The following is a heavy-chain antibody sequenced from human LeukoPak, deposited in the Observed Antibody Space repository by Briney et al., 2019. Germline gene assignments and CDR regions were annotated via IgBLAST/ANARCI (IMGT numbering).Heavy chain of an antibody. Sequence: PGGSLRLSCAASGFTFSSYWMKWVRQAPGKGLEWGSSISSSSSYIYYADSVKGRFTISRDNAKNSLYLQMNSLRAEDTAVYYCARDHREDSSGYLFDYWGQGTLVTVSS. CDR3: ARDHREDSSGYLFDY. V-gene: IGHV3-21*01. CDR2: ISSSSSYI. J-gene: IGHJ4*02. D-gene: IGHD3-22*01. CDR1: GFTFSSYW.